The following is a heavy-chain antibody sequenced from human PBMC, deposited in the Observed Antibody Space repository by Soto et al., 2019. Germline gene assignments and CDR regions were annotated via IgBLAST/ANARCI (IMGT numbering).Heavy chain of an antibody. V-gene: IGHV3-21*01. J-gene: IGHJ6*02. Sequence: GGSLRLSCAASGFTFSSYSMNWVRQAPGKGLEWVSSISSSSSYIYYADSVKGRFTISRDNAKNSLYLQMNSLRAEDTAVYYCATEYGWNHYYYYYGLDVWGQGTTVTVSS. D-gene: IGHD1-1*01. CDR1: GFTFSSYS. CDR3: ATEYGWNHYYYYYGLDV. CDR2: ISSSSSYI.